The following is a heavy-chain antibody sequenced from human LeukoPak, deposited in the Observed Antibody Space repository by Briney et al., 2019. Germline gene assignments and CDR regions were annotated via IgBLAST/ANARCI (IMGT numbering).Heavy chain of an antibody. CDR2: ISWNSGSI. CDR3: AKDNRRHYTSGPNPDSLH. CDR1: GFIFNNYA. Sequence: GRSLRLSCAGSGFIFNNYAMHWVRQPPGKGLEWVSGISWNSGSIDYADSVKGRFTISRDNAKNSLYLQMNSLRVEDTAFYYCAKDNRRHYTSGPNPDSLHWGQGALVAVSS. J-gene: IGHJ4*02. D-gene: IGHD6-19*01. V-gene: IGHV3-9*01.